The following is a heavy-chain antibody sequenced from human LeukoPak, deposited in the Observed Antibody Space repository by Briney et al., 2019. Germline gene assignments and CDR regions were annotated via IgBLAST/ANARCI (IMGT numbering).Heavy chain of an antibody. D-gene: IGHD3-10*01. Sequence: ASVKVSCKASGYIFASYGISWVRQAPGQGLEWMGWISIYNGNTNHAQEFQGRVTMTTDKSTSTAYMELRSLRFDDTAVYYCARNHYGSGSYPSDDAFDIWGQGTKVTVS. CDR3: ARNHYGSGSYPSDDAFDI. CDR2: ISIYNGNT. J-gene: IGHJ3*02. CDR1: GYIFASYG. V-gene: IGHV1-18*01.